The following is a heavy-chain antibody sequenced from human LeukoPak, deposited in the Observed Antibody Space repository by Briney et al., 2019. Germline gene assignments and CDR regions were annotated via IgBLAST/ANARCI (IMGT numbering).Heavy chain of an antibody. D-gene: IGHD2-15*01. CDR2: INPSGGST. V-gene: IGHV1-46*01. J-gene: IGHJ6*02. Sequence: ASVKVSCKASGYIFTSYYMHWVRQAPGQGLEWMGIINPSGGSTSYAQKFQGRVTMTRDTSTSTVYMELSSLRSEDTAVYYCARQLGYCSGGSCSPYYYGMDVWGQGTTVTVSS. CDR3: ARQLGYCSGGSCSPYYYGMDV. CDR1: GYIFTSYY.